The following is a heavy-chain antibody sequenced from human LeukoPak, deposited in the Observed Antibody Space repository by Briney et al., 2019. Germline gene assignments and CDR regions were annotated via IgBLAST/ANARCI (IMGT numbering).Heavy chain of an antibody. J-gene: IGHJ4*02. D-gene: IGHD2-8*01. V-gene: IGHV3-23*01. CDR1: GFTFSGYA. CDR3: AKGFNGYYFEY. CDR2: ISDTGGST. Sequence: QPGASLRLSCATSGFTFSGYAMRWVRPAPGKGLEWVSAISDTGGSTYYADSVRGRVTISRDNSQNTVYLQMSSMRAEDTAVYYCAKGFNGYYFEYWGQGALVTVSS.